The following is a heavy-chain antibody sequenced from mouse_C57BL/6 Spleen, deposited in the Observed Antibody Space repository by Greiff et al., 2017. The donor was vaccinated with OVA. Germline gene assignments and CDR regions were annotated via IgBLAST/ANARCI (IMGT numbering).Heavy chain of an antibody. CDR1: GYTFTSYW. J-gene: IGHJ4*01. V-gene: IGHV1-52*01. CDR2: IDPSDSAT. D-gene: IGHD1-1*01. Sequence: QVQLQQPGAELVRPGSSVKLSCKASGYTFTSYWMHWVKQRPIQGLEWIGNIDPSDSATHYNQKFKDKATLTVDKSSSTAYMQLSSLTSEDSAVYYCAREVYYGSSYDYAMDYWGQGTSVTVSS. CDR3: AREVYYGSSYDYAMDY.